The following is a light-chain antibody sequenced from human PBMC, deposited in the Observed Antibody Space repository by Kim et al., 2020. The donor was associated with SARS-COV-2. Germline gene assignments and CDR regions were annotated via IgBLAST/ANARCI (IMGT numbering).Light chain of an antibody. CDR1: SSDVGGYNY. CDR2: DVS. V-gene: IGLV2-14*03. CDR3: SSYTSSSTQ. J-gene: IGLJ2*01. Sequence: QSALTQPASVSGSPGQSITISCTGTSSDVGGYNYVSWYQQHPGKAPKLMIYDVSNRPSGVSNRFSGSKSGNMASLTISGLQAEDESDYYCSSYTSSSTQFGGGTQLTVL.